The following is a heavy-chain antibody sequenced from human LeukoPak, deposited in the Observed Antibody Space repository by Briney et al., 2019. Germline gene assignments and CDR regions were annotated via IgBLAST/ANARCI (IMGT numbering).Heavy chain of an antibody. D-gene: IGHD2-21*02. CDR1: GVSFTGHY. Sequence: SETLSLTCAVSGVSFTGHYWSWIRQSPDKGLEWIGEITPSGSSSYNPSLRSRLTISVDMSKNQFSLKLKSMTAADTAIYYCARSHCGGDCYSSRWQVFYGYYYYYMDVWAKGTTVTVSS. CDR2: ITPSGSS. CDR3: ARSHCGGDCYSSRWQVFYGYYYYYMDV. V-gene: IGHV4-34*01. J-gene: IGHJ6*03.